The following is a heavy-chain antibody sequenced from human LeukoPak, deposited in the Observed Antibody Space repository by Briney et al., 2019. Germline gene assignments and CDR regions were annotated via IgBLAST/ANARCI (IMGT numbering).Heavy chain of an antibody. CDR3: ARVFYSSGWYLWFDP. J-gene: IGHJ5*02. D-gene: IGHD6-19*01. CDR1: AHTLTAFW. V-gene: IGHV5-51*01. CDR2: IYPGDSDT. Sequence: GESLTISCKGSAHTLTAFWIGWVRQMPGKGLEWMGIIYPGDSDTRYSPSFQGQVTISADKSISTAYLQWSSLKASDTAMYYCARVFYSSGWYLWFDPWGQGTLVTVSS.